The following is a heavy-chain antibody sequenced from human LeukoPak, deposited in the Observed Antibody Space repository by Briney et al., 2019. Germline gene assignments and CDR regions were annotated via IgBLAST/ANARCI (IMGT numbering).Heavy chain of an antibody. D-gene: IGHD6-19*01. Sequence: PGGSLRLSCAASGFTFSSYGMHWVRQAPGKGLEWVAVISYDGRNQYYADSVKGQFTISRDNSKNTLYLQMNSLRAEDTAVYHCAKDRGLLRLIDYWGQGTLVTVSS. V-gene: IGHV3-30*18. CDR2: ISYDGRNQ. CDR3: AKDRGLLRLIDY. J-gene: IGHJ4*02. CDR1: GFTFSSYG.